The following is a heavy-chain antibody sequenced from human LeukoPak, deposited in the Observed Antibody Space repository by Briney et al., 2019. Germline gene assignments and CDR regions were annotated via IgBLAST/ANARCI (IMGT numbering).Heavy chain of an antibody. D-gene: IGHD6-19*01. J-gene: IGHJ4*02. V-gene: IGHV3-23*01. CDR3: AKVPVSGYFFDY. CDR1: GFPFTGTA. Sequence: GSLRLSCAASGFPFTGTAMCWVRQAPGKGLEWVAAVSGNGSNTSYLDSVKSRFTVSRDNSRSILYLQMDSLRAEDTAVYYCAKVPVSGYFFDYWGQGTLVTVSS. CDR2: VSGNGSNT.